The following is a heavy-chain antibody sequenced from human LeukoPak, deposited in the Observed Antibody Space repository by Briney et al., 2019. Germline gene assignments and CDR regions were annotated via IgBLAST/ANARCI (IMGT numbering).Heavy chain of an antibody. J-gene: IGHJ4*02. Sequence: GGSLRLSCAASGFTFTRYWMSWVRQAPGKGLEWVASIKEDGSERHYVDSVKGRFTISRDNSKNTVDLQMNSLRAEDTALYYCATGQMFTSGGFDYWGRGTLVIVSS. V-gene: IGHV3-7*05. D-gene: IGHD6-19*01. CDR1: GFTFTRYW. CDR2: IKEDGSER. CDR3: ATGQMFTSGGFDY.